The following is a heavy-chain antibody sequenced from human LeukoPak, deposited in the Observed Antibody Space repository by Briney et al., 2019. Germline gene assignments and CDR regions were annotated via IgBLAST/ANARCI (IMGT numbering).Heavy chain of an antibody. D-gene: IGHD3-16*02. CDR2: IYYSGST. Sequence: SSETLSLTCTVSGGSISSYYWSWIRQPPGKGLEWIGYIYYSGSTNYNPSLKSRVTISVDTSKNQFSLKLSSVTAADTAVYYCARFTNYYRYFDYWGQGTLVTVSS. CDR1: GGSISSYY. V-gene: IGHV4-59*01. J-gene: IGHJ4*02. CDR3: ARFTNYYRYFDY.